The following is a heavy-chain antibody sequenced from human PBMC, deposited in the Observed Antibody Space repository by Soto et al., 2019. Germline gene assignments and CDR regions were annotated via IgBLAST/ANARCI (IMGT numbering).Heavy chain of an antibody. D-gene: IGHD6-13*01. J-gene: IGHJ4*02. CDR3: ARDAAAGLKGY. CDR1: GYTFTSYG. CDR2: ISAYNGNT. V-gene: IGHV1-18*01. Sequence: QVQLVQSGAEVKKPGASVKVSCKASGYTFTSYGISWVRQAPGQGLEWMGWISAYNGNTKYAQKFQGRVTMTTDTSTSTAYMEVRSRRPDETAVYYCARDAAAGLKGYWGQGTLVTVSA.